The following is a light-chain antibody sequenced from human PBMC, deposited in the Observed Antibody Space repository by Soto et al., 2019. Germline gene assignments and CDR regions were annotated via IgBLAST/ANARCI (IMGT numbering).Light chain of an antibody. Sequence: DIHITPSPPSLSPSVWDRVTITCRASQAIDSWLAWYQQKPGKAPNLLIYDASRLQSGVPSRFSGSGGGTDFTLSISSVQPDDFATYFCQQSYMDPITFGQGTKLEIK. CDR3: QQSYMDPIT. J-gene: IGKJ5*01. CDR2: DAS. CDR1: QAIDSW. V-gene: IGKV1-39*01.